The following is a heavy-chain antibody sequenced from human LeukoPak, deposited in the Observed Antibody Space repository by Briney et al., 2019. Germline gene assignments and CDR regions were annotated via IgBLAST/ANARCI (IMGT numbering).Heavy chain of an antibody. J-gene: IGHJ3*02. CDR3: ARPFTYLRAFDI. Sequence: SETLSLTCTVSGGSISSSSYYWGWIRQPPGKGLEWIGEINHSGSTNYNPSLKSRVTISVDTSKNQFSLKLSSVTAADTAVYYCARPFTYLRAFDIWGQGTMVTVSS. D-gene: IGHD2-2*01. CDR1: GGSISSSSYY. CDR2: INHSGST. V-gene: IGHV4-39*07.